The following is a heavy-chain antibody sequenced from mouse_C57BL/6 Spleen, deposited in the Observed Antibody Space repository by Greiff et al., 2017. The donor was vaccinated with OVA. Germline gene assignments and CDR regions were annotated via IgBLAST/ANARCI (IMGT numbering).Heavy chain of an antibody. V-gene: IGHV1-55*01. CDR2: IYPGSGST. CDR1: GYTFTSYW. Sequence: QVQLQQPGAELVKPGASVKISCKASGYTFTSYWITWVKQRPGQGLEWIGDIYPGSGSTNYNEKFKSKATLTVDTSSSTAYMQLSSLTSEDSAVYYCAEIYYGYGGFAYWGQGTLVTVSA. CDR3: AEIYYGYGGFAY. D-gene: IGHD2-2*01. J-gene: IGHJ3*01.